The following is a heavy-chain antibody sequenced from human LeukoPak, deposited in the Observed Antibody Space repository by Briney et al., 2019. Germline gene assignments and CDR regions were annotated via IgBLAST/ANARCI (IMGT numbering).Heavy chain of an antibody. D-gene: IGHD3-10*01. CDR1: GFTFSGYA. Sequence: PGGSLRLSCAASGFTFSGYAMSWVRQAPGKGLEWVSGISGSGGRTYYADSVEGRFTISGDNSKNTLYLQINNLRPEDTAVYYCAKDGVYGSGCCYYFDYWGQGTLVTVSS. CDR3: AKDGVYGSGCCYYFDY. CDR2: ISGSGGRT. J-gene: IGHJ4*02. V-gene: IGHV3-23*01.